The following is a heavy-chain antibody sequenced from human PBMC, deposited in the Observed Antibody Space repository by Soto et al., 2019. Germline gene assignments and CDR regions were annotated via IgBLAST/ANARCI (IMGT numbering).Heavy chain of an antibody. D-gene: IGHD2-2*01. CDR3: ARDFVVPAAMSLDRYYYYGMDV. Sequence: SQTLSLTCAISGDSVSSNSAAWNWIRQSPSRGLEWLGRTYYRSKWNNDYAVSVKSRITINPDTSKNQFSLQLNSVTPEDTAVYYCARDFVVPAAMSLDRYYYYGMDVWGQGTTVTVSS. CDR2: TYYRSKWNN. CDR1: GDSVSSNSAA. V-gene: IGHV6-1*01. J-gene: IGHJ6*02.